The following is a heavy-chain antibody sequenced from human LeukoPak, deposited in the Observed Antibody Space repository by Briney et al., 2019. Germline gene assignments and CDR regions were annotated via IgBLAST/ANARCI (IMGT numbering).Heavy chain of an antibody. J-gene: IGHJ4*02. V-gene: IGHV1-24*01. Sequence: ASVKVSCKVSGYTLTELSMHWVRQAPGKGLEWMGGFDPEDGETIYAQKFQGRVTMTEDTSTDTAYMELSSLRSEDTAVYYCATDSTVQYYYDSSGYLYWAQGTLVTVSS. D-gene: IGHD3-22*01. CDR2: FDPEDGET. CDR1: GYTLTELS. CDR3: ATDSTVQYYYDSSGYLY.